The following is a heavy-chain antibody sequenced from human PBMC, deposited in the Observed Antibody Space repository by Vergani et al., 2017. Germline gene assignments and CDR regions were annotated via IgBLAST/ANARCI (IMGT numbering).Heavy chain of an antibody. CDR2: IYYSGST. CDR3: ARAAAGRDWYYYYYMDV. V-gene: IGHV4-59*01. D-gene: IGHD6-13*01. Sequence: QVRLQESGPGLVKPSETLSLTCTVSGGSISSYYWSWIRQPPGKGLEWIGYIYYSGSTNYNPSLKSRVTISVDTSKNPFSLKLSSVTAADTAVYYCARAAAGRDWYYYYYMDVWGKGTTVTVSS. CDR1: GGSISSYY. J-gene: IGHJ6*03.